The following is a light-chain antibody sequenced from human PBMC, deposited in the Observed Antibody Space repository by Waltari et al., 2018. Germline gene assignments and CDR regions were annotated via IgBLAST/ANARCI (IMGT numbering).Light chain of an antibody. CDR2: WTS. CDR1: QSVFYSPYNQNC. Sequence: DIVMTQSPDSLAVSLGERATIKCKSSQSVFYSPYNQNCCAWYQQKPGQPPALLFYWTSTRESGVPDRFSGSGSGTDFTLTISSLQAEDVAFYYCQQYYSSPWTFGQGTKVEVK. V-gene: IGKV4-1*01. J-gene: IGKJ1*01. CDR3: QQYYSSPWT.